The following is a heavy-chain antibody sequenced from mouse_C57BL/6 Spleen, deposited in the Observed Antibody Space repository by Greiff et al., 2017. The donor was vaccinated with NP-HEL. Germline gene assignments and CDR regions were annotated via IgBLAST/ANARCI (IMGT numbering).Heavy chain of an antibody. J-gene: IGHJ3*01. CDR1: GYTFTGYW. D-gene: IGHD6-1*01. CDR2: ILPGSGST. Sequence: QVQLQQSGAELMKPGASVKLSCKATGYTFTGYWIEWVKQRPGHGLEWIGEILPGSGSTNYNEKFKSKATLTVDKSSSTAYMQLSSLTSEDSAVYDCAIGLAWFAYWGQGTMVTVSA. V-gene: IGHV1-9*01. CDR3: AIGLAWFAY.